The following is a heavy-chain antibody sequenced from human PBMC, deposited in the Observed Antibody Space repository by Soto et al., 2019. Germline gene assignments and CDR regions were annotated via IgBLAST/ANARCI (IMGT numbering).Heavy chain of an antibody. CDR2: INPNSGGI. J-gene: IGHJ3*02. CDR3: ARAYYDFWSGYGANDAFDI. CDR1: GYTFTGYY. D-gene: IGHD3-3*01. Sequence: QVQLVQSGAEVKKPGASVKVSCKASGYTFTGYYMNWVRQAPGQGLEWMGWINPNSGGINYAQKFQARVTMTRDTSISTAYMELSRLTSDDTAVYYCARAYYDFWSGYGANDAFDIWGQGTMVTVSS. V-gene: IGHV1-2*02.